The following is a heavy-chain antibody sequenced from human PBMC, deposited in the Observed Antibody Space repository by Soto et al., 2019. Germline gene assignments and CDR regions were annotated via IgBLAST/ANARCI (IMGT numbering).Heavy chain of an antibody. CDR3: TPASGYYDSSGYYVDY. CDR1: GFTFSSYA. Sequence: LRLSCAASGFTFSSYAMSWVRQAPGKGLEWVSAISGSGGSTYYADSVKGRFTISRDNSKNTLYLQMNSLRAEDTAVYYCTPASGYYDSSGYYVDYWGQGTLVTVSS. CDR2: ISGSGGST. V-gene: IGHV3-23*01. J-gene: IGHJ4*02. D-gene: IGHD3-22*01.